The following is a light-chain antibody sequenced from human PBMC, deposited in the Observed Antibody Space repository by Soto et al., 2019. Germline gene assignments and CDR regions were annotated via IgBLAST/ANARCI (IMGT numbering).Light chain of an antibody. CDR2: GAS. V-gene: IGKV3-15*01. Sequence: EMVMTQSPATLSVSPGERATLSCRASQSVSNNLAWYQQKPGQAPRLLIYGASTRATGIPARFSGSGSATEFSLTISGLQSEDFAVYYCQQYDSWPPYTFGQGTKLEI. CDR3: QQYDSWPPYT. J-gene: IGKJ2*01. CDR1: QSVSNN.